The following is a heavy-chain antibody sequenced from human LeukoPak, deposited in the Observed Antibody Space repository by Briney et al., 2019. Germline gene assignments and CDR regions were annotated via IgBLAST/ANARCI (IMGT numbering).Heavy chain of an antibody. CDR3: ARASRIVVVIASYDY. J-gene: IGHJ4*02. Sequence: PSETLSLTSAVYGGSFSGYYWSWIRQPPGKGLEWIGEINHSGSTNYNPSLKSRVTISVDTSKNQFSLKLSSVTAADTAVYYCARASRIVVVIASYDYWGQGTLVTVSS. CDR2: INHSGST. CDR1: GGSFSGYY. D-gene: IGHD2-21*01. V-gene: IGHV4-34*01.